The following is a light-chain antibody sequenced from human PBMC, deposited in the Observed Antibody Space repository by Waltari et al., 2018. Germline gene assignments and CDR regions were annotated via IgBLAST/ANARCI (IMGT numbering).Light chain of an antibody. CDR2: AVT. CDR3: SSYTTSGTLI. V-gene: IGLV2-14*03. CDR1: ISDVGAYNY. J-gene: IGLJ2*01. Sequence: QSALTQPASVSGSPGQSITISCTGTISDVGAYNYVSWYQQHPGKPPQLIIYAVTKRPSGGSKRLSGSQSGTTASLTISGLQAEDEADFYCSSYTTSGTLIFGGGTKLTVL.